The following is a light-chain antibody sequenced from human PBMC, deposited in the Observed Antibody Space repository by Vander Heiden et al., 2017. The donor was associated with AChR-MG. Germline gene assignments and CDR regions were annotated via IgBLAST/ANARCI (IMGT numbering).Light chain of an antibody. CDR3: QQSYSAPYT. V-gene: IGKV1-39*01. Sequence: DIQMTQSPSSLSASVGDRVSITCRTSRTINIYLNWYQQKPGKAPKLLMFAASSLQGGVPSRFSGSGSGTDFTLTITDVQPEDFATYFCQQSYSAPYTFGQGTKLEI. CDR2: AAS. J-gene: IGKJ2*01. CDR1: RTINIY.